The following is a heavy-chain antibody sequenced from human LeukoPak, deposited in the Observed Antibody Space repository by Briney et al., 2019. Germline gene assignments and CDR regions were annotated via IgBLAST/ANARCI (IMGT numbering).Heavy chain of an antibody. CDR1: GYSFTSYW. CDR2: IYPGDSDT. CDR3: VVPDSGSYHPLGY. J-gene: IGHJ4*02. V-gene: IGHV5-51*01. Sequence: GESLKISCKGSGYSFTSYWIGRVRQMLGKGLEWMGIIYPGDSDTRYSPSFQGQVTISTDKSISTAYLQWSSLKASDTAMYYCVVPDSGSYHPLGYWGQGTLVTVSS. D-gene: IGHD1-26*01.